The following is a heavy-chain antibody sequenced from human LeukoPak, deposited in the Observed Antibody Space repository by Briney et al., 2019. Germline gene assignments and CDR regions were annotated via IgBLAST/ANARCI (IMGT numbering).Heavy chain of an antibody. V-gene: IGHV3-43*02. CDR1: GFNVAAYA. D-gene: IGHD3-10*01. CDR2: ISGDSDNK. J-gene: IGHJ4*02. CDR3: AIAYESGSFYRAFPY. Sequence: GGSLRLSCAASGFNVAAYAMSWVRQPPGKSLEWVSLISGDSDNKYSAASVKGRFTISRDNSKNSLFLQMNSLTTEDTALYYCAIAYESGSFYRAFPYWGQGALVTVSS.